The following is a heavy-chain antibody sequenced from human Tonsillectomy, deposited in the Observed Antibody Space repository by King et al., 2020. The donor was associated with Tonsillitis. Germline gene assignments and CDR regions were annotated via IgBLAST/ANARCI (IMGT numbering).Heavy chain of an antibody. CDR2: ISGSGGST. V-gene: IGHV3-23*01. D-gene: IGHD5-24*01. CDR1: GFTFSSYA. Sequence: EVQLQESGGGLVQPGGSLRLSCAASGFTFSSYAMSWVRQAPGKGLEWVSAISGSGGSTYYADSVKGRFTISRDNSKNTLYLQMNSLRAEDTAVYYCAKGDAGGGDGYNFGIDYWGQGTLVTVSS. CDR3: AKGDAGGGDGYNFGIDY. J-gene: IGHJ4*02.